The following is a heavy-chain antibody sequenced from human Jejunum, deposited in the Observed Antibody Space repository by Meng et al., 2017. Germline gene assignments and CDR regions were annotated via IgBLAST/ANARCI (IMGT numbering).Heavy chain of an antibody. CDR3: AKDRVIRGIMGAFDM. Sequence: ESLKISCAASGFTFRSYAMSWVRQAPGKGLEWVSTISGSDETTYYSDSAKGRFTISRDSSENKVSLQMNSLRADDTAVYYCAKDRVIRGIMGAFDMWGLGTMVTVSS. J-gene: IGHJ3*02. D-gene: IGHD3-10*01. V-gene: IGHV3-23*01. CDR2: ISGSDETT. CDR1: GFTFRSYA.